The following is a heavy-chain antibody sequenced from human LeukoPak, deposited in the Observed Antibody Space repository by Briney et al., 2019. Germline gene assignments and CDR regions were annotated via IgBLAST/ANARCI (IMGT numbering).Heavy chain of an antibody. CDR2: INWNGGST. J-gene: IGHJ4*02. CDR3: ARIGGYYYDSSGYYYFDY. D-gene: IGHD3-22*01. V-gene: IGHV3-20*04. CDR1: GFRFDDYG. Sequence: GRSLRLSCVVSGFRFDDYGMSWVRQAPGKGLEWVSGINWNGGSTGYADSVKGRFTISRDNAKNSLYLQMNSLRAEDTALYYCARIGGYYYDSSGYYYFDYWGQGTLVTVSS.